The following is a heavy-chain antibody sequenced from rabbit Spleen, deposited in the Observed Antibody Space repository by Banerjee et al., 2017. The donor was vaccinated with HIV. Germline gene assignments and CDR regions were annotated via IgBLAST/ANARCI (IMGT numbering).Heavy chain of an antibody. CDR2: IDPVFGNT. J-gene: IGHJ4*01. CDR1: GFDFSSYG. V-gene: IGHV1S47*01. Sequence: QEQLVESGGGLVQPGGSLKLSCKASGFDFSSYGASWVRQAPGKGPEWIAYIDPVFGNTYYASWVNGRFTISRHNAQNTLYLQLNSLTAADTATYFCVRDKASISGDYGPWYFDLWGPGTLVTVS. CDR3: VRDKASISGDYGPWYFDL. D-gene: IGHD1-1*01.